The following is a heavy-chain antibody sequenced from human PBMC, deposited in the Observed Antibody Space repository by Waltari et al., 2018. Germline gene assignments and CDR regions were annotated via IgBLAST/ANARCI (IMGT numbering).Heavy chain of an antibody. CDR3: AKTAWFLEWSPYLFDY. D-gene: IGHD3-3*01. CDR1: GFTFSSYA. Sequence: EVQLVESGGGLVQPGGSLRLSCAASGFTFSSYAMSWVRQAPGKGLEWVSAISGSGGSTYYADSVKGRFTISRDNSKNTLYLQMNSLRAEDTAVYYCAKTAWFLEWSPYLFDYWGQGTLVTVSS. J-gene: IGHJ4*02. V-gene: IGHV3-23*04. CDR2: ISGSGGST.